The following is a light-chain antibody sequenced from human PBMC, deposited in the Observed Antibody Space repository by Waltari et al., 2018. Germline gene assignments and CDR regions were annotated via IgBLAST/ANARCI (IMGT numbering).Light chain of an antibody. Sequence: DIQMTQSPSSLSASVGDRVTVTCRASQGIDKELSWYQQKPGKAPTLLIYAASNLQTGVSSRFSGSGSGTDFTHTISSLQPEDVAIYYCQQDYTTPWTFGQGTKVEIK. CDR1: QGIDKE. J-gene: IGKJ1*01. CDR3: QQDYTTPWT. V-gene: IGKV1-27*01. CDR2: AAS.